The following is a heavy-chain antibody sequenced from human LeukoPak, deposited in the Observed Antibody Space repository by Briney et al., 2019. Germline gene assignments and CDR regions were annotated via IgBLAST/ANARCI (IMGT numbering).Heavy chain of an antibody. CDR1: GGSISSYY. CDR2: VHNSGST. V-gene: IGHV4-59*08. Sequence: SETLSLTCTVSGGSISSYYWSWIRQAPGKGLEWIGYVHNSGSTNYNPSLKSRVTISVDTSKNQFSLKLSSVTAADTAVYYCARHSTSGWNWFDPWGQGTLVTVSS. CDR3: ARHSTSGWNWFDP. J-gene: IGHJ5*02. D-gene: IGHD6-19*01.